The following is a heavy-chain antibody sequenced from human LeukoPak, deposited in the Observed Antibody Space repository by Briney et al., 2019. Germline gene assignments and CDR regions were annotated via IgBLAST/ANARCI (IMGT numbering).Heavy chain of an antibody. D-gene: IGHD6-13*01. CDR2: IIPIFGTA. V-gene: IGHV1-69*01. CDR1: GGTFSSYA. Sequence: SVKVSCKASGGTFSSYAISWVRQAPGQGLEWMGGIIPIFGTANYAQKFQGRVTITADESTSTAYMELSSLRAEDTAVYYCAKDRGDWQRLVLDYWGQGTLVTVSS. CDR3: AKDRGDWQRLVLDY. J-gene: IGHJ4*02.